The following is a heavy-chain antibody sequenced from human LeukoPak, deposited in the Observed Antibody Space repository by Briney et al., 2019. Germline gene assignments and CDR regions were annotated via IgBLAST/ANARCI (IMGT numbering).Heavy chain of an antibody. CDR2: ISSRGSSV. CDR1: GLNFSSYE. CDR3: ARGLSEYYDSRGLNWFDP. V-gene: IGHV3-48*03. Sequence: GGSLRLSCAASGLNFSSYETQWARRAPGGGLQWVSYISSRGSSVYHTDSVKGRLTISRDNANNSLFLQMNSLRAEDTAVDDYARGLSEYYDSRGLNWFDPWGQGTLVTVSS. D-gene: IGHD3-22*01. J-gene: IGHJ5*02.